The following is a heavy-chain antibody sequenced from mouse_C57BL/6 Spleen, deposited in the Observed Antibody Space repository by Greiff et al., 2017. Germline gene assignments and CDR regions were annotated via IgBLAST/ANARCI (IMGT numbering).Heavy chain of an antibody. J-gene: IGHJ2*01. Sequence: VQLQQSGAELVRPGTSVKVSCKASGYAFTNYLIEWVKQRPGQGLEWIGVINPGSGGTNYNEKFKGKATLTADKSSSTAYMQLSSLTSEDSAVYFCARSTVVATKGYFDYWGQGTTLTVSS. CDR3: ARSTVVATKGYFDY. CDR2: INPGSGGT. CDR1: GYAFTNYL. D-gene: IGHD1-1*01. V-gene: IGHV1-54*01.